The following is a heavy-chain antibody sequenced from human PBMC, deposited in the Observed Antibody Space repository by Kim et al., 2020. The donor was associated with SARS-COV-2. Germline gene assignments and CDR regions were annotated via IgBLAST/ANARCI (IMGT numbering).Heavy chain of an antibody. V-gene: IGHV4-34*01. D-gene: IGHD2-2*01. CDR1: GGSFSGYY. CDR3: ARGLRCSSTSCPGPNWFAP. J-gene: IGHJ5*02. Sequence: SETLSLTCAVYGGSFSGYYWSWIRQPPGKGLEWIGEINHSGSPNYNPSLKSRVTISVDTSKNQFSLKLSSVTAADTAVYYCARGLRCSSTSCPGPNWFAP. CDR2: INHSGSP.